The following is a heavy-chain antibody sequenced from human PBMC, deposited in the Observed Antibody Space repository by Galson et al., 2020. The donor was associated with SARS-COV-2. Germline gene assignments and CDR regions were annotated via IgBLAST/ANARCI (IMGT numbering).Heavy chain of an antibody. CDR1: GFTFSSSW. Sequence: GGSLRLSCAASGFTFSSSWLSWVRQAPGKGREWVANIKQDGSEKYYVDSVKGRFTISRDNAKNSLYLQMNSLRAEDTAVYYCAREGYYYDSSGYYRVIDYWGQGTLVTGSS. J-gene: IGHJ4*02. CDR3: AREGYYYDSSGYYRVIDY. D-gene: IGHD3-22*01. CDR2: IKQDGSEK. V-gene: IGHV3-7*01.